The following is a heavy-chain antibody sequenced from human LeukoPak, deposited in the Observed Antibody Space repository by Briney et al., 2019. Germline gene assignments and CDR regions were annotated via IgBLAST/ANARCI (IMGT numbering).Heavy chain of an antibody. CDR2: IYPGASDT. D-gene: IGHD2-2*02. Sequence: GGSLKISLKGSGYRVTSYWIGWVRQIPGKGLGWVGIIYPGASDTRYSPSFQGQVTISADKSISTAYLQWSSLKASDTAMYYCARQLEYCSSTSCYTREDDAFDIWGHGTMVTVSS. V-gene: IGHV5-51*01. CDR3: ARQLEYCSSTSCYTREDDAFDI. J-gene: IGHJ3*02. CDR1: GYRVTSYW.